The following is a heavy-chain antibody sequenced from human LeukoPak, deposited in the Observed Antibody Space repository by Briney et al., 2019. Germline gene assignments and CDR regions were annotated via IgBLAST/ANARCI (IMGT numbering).Heavy chain of an antibody. V-gene: IGHV3-23*01. D-gene: IGHD6-19*01. J-gene: IGHJ4*02. CDR2: ISDTGGST. CDR1: GFTFSTYA. Sequence: GGSLRLSCAASGFTFSTYAVNWVRQAPGKGLEWVSGISDTGGSTYYADSVKGRFTISRDNSKNTLYLQMNSLRAEDTAIYYCAKLPVSYSSGWSNFDYWGQGTLVTVSS. CDR3: AKLPVSYSSGWSNFDY.